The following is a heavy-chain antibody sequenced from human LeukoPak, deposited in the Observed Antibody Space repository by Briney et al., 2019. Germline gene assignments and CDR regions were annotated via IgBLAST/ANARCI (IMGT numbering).Heavy chain of an antibody. CDR1: GGSISSSSYY. CDR2: IYYSGST. Sequence: PSETLSLTCTVSGGSISSSSYYWGWIRQPPGKGLEWIGSIYYSGSTYYNPSLKSRVTISVDTSKNQFSLKLSSVTAADTAVYYCARRVRYSYYYYGMDAWGQGTTVTVSS. D-gene: IGHD4-11*01. CDR3: ARRVRYSYYYYGMDA. V-gene: IGHV4-39*01. J-gene: IGHJ6*02.